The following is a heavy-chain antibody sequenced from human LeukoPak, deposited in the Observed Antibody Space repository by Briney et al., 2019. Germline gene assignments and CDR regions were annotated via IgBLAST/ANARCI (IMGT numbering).Heavy chain of an antibody. CDR1: VFTVSSNY. CDR2: IYSGGST. V-gene: IGHV3-53*01. Sequence: GGSLRLSCAAPVFTVSSNYMSWVRQAPGKGLEWVSVIYSGGSTYYADSVKGRFTISRDNSKNTLYLQMNSLRAEDTAVYYCARDSTSWSYYYYMDVWGKGTTVTVSS. CDR3: ARDSTSWSYYYYMDV. D-gene: IGHD2-2*01. J-gene: IGHJ6*03.